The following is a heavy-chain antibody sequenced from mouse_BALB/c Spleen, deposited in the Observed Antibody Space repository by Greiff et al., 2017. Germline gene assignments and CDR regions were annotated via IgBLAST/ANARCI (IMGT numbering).Heavy chain of an antibody. CDR3: ARSELDPYAMDY. D-gene: IGHD4-1*01. V-gene: IGHV5-17*02. J-gene: IGHJ4*01. Sequence: EVQGVESGGGLVQPGGSRKLSCAASGFTFSSFGMHWVRQAPEKGLEWVAYISSGSSTIYYADTVKGRFTISRDNPKNTLFLQMTSLRSEDTAMYYCARSELDPYAMDYWGQGTSVTVSS. CDR2: ISSGSSTI. CDR1: GFTFSSFG.